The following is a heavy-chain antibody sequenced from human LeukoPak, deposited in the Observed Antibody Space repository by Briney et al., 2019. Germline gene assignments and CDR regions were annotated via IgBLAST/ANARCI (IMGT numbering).Heavy chain of an antibody. Sequence: GESLKISCNGFGYSFTSHWIGWVRQMPGKGLEWMGVVYLADSDTRYSPSFQGQVTLSADKSISTAYLQWSSVKASDTAMYFCARVRYDSSGYYTFDHWGQGTLVTVSS. J-gene: IGHJ4*02. V-gene: IGHV5-51*01. CDR3: ARVRYDSSGYYTFDH. CDR2: VYLADSDT. CDR1: GYSFTSHW. D-gene: IGHD3-22*01.